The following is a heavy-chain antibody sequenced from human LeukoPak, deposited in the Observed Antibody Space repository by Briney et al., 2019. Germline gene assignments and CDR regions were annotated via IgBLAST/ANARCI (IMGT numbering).Heavy chain of an antibody. Sequence: SQTLSLTCPVSGGSISSGGYYWIWIRQHPGKGLEWIGYIYYSGSTYYNPSLKSRVTISVDTSKNQFSLKLSSVTAADTAVYYCARGAHPRGKAHDYWGQGTLVTVSS. CDR2: IYYSGST. CDR1: GGSISSGGYY. V-gene: IGHV4-31*03. D-gene: IGHD6-6*01. J-gene: IGHJ4*02. CDR3: ARGAHPRGKAHDY.